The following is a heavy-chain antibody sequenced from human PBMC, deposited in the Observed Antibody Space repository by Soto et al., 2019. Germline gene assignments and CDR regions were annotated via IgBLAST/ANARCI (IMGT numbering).Heavy chain of an antibody. J-gene: IGHJ6*03. Sequence: SETLSLTCTVSDGSISSYYWSWIRQPPGKGLEWIGYIYYSGSTNYNPSLKSRVTISVDTSKNQFSLKLSSVTAADTAVYYCARQTTVTPHHYYYSYMDVWGKGTTVTVSS. CDR1: DGSISSYY. CDR3: ARQTTVTPHHYYYSYMDV. V-gene: IGHV4-59*08. D-gene: IGHD4-17*01. CDR2: IYYSGST.